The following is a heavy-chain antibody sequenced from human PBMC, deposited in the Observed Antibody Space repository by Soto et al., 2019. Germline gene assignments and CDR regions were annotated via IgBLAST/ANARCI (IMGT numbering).Heavy chain of an antibody. J-gene: IGHJ6*03. Sequence: QLQLRESGPGLVKPSETLSLTCTVSGGSFTSGAFYWGWIRQPPGKGLEWIGSASYSGRTYYSPSLKGRATILVDTARNQFSLRLSSVTAADTAVYYCARPLYMFPSSYSYHCMDVWGRGTTVTVSS. D-gene: IGHD3-22*01. CDR2: ASYSGRT. CDR3: ARPLYMFPSSYSYHCMDV. CDR1: GGSFTSGAFY. V-gene: IGHV4-39*01.